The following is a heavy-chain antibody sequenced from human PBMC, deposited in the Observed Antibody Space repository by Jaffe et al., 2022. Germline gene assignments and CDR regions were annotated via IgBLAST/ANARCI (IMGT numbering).Heavy chain of an antibody. D-gene: IGHD2-2*01. V-gene: IGHV3-30*18. CDR2: ISYDGSNK. Sequence: QVQLVESGGGVVQPGRSLRLSCAASGFTFSSYGMHWVRQAPGKGLEWVAVISYDGSNKYYADSVKGRFTISRDNSKNTLYLQMNSLRAEDTAVYYCAKDLRYCSSTSCYQNYMDVWGKGTTVTVSS. J-gene: IGHJ6*03. CDR1: GFTFSSYG. CDR3: AKDLRYCSSTSCYQNYMDV.